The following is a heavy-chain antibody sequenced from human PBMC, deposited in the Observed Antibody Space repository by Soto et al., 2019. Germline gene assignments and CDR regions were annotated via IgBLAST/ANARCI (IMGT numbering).Heavy chain of an antibody. Sequence: EVQLLESGGGLVQPGGSLRLSCAASGFTFSNYAMSWVRQVPGMGLEWVSTLGVRSTYYADSVKGRFTISRDNSNNALYLQMNSLRVGDTAVYCCAKGTLVKPPGTRAFDVWGQGTMVIVSS. CDR2: LGVRST. D-gene: IGHD6-13*01. V-gene: IGHV3-23*01. CDR3: AKGTLVKPPGTRAFDV. J-gene: IGHJ3*01. CDR1: GFTFSNYA.